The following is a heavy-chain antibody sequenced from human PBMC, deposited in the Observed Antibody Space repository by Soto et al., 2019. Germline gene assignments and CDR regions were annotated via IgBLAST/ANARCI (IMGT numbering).Heavy chain of an antibody. CDR1: GFIVSSYQ. J-gene: IGHJ4*02. Sequence: EVQLVESGGGLIQPGGSLRLSCVASGFIVSSYQMSWVRQAPGKGLEWVSVIYSGHTTYYADSVEGRFTISSDDSKNTLYLQMNSLRVEDTAVYYCVRGPSDHKLRLVEWPYGDYWGQGALVTVSS. D-gene: IGHD3-3*01. CDR3: VRGPSDHKLRLVEWPYGDY. CDR2: IYSGHTT. V-gene: IGHV3-53*01.